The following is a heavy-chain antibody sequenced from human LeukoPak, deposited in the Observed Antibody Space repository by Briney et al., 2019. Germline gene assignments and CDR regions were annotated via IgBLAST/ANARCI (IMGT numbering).Heavy chain of an antibody. J-gene: IGHJ6*02. CDR1: GGSISSGDYY. CDR3: ARDDFGYSSSSYGMDV. CDR2: IYYSGST. D-gene: IGHD6-13*01. Sequence: PSETLSLTCTVSGGSISSGDYYWSWIRQPPGKGLEWIGYIYYSGSTYYNPSLKSRVTMSVDTSKNQFSLKLSSVTAADTAVYYCARDDFGYSSSSYGMDVWGQGTTVTVSS. V-gene: IGHV4-30-4*01.